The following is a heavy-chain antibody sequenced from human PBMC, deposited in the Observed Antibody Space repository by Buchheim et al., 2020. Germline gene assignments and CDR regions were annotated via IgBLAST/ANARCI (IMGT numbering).Heavy chain of an antibody. V-gene: IGHV3-30*18. CDR1: GFTFSSYG. CDR3: AKDAASTVTTPTIDY. J-gene: IGHJ4*02. Sequence: QVQLVESGGGVVQPGRSLRLSCAASGFTFSSYGMHWVRQAPGKGLEWVAVISYDGSNKYYAESVKGRFTISRDNSKNTLYLQMNILSAEDTAVYYCAKDAASTVTTPTIDYWGQGTL. CDR2: ISYDGSNK. D-gene: IGHD4-17*01.